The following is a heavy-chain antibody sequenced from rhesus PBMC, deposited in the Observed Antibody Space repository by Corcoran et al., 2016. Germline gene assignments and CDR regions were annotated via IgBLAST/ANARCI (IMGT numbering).Heavy chain of an antibody. Sequence: QVQLQESGPGLLTPSETLSLTCAVSGGSLSGGYGRGWVRQPPGNGLEWGGSNYSSSGNTHNNPALMSPVTISTDTSKNQCSLKLSAVTAADSAVYYCARVTAGTPFDYWGQGVLVTVSS. V-gene: IGHV4-76*01. CDR1: GGSLSGGYG. CDR3: ARVTAGTPFDY. D-gene: IGHD5-24*01. CDR2: NYSSSGNT. J-gene: IGHJ4*01.